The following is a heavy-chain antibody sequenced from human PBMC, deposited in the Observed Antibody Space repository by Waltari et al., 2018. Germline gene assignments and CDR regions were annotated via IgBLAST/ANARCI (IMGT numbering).Heavy chain of an antibody. Sequence: EVQLVQSGAEVKKPGESLKISCKASGYSFTTHWIGWVRPMPGKGLEWMGIIYPGDSDTRYSPSFEGKVTISADESISTAYLQWSSLKASDTAMYYCARHPNSYYDFWDGYFEAFDMWGRGTMVTVSS. CDR1: GYSFTTHW. D-gene: IGHD3-3*01. CDR3: ARHPNSYYDFWDGYFEAFDM. V-gene: IGHV5-51*01. CDR2: IYPGDSDT. J-gene: IGHJ3*02.